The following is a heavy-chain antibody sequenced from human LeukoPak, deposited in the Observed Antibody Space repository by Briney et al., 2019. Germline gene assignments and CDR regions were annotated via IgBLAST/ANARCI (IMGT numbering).Heavy chain of an antibody. Sequence: SETLSLTCAVSGGSISGGAYSWRWIRQPPGMGLEWIVYIYYSGSTNYNPSLKSRVTISVDTSKNQFSLKLSSVTAADTAVYYCARGRAYMVYWGQGTLVTVPS. CDR1: GGSISGGAYS. D-gene: IGHD3-10*01. V-gene: IGHV4-61*08. J-gene: IGHJ4*02. CDR2: IYYSGST. CDR3: ARGRAYMVY.